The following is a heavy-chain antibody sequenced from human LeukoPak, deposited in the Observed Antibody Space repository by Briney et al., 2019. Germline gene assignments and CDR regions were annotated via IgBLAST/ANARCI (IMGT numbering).Heavy chain of an antibody. D-gene: IGHD3-9*01. CDR3: AREHLLRYFDWLSRGWFDP. Sequence: PSVKVSCTASGYTFTGYYMNRVRQAPGLGLEWMGRINPNSGGTKHSQKFHGRVTITRETSISTAYMEMSRLRSDDTAVYYCAREHLLRYFDWLSRGWFDPWGQGTLVTVSS. J-gene: IGHJ5*02. V-gene: IGHV1-2*06. CDR1: GYTFTGYY. CDR2: INPNSGGT.